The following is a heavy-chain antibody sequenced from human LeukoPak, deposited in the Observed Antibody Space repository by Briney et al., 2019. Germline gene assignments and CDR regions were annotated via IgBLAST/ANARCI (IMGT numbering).Heavy chain of an antibody. CDR1: GFTFSSYA. CDR3: AREYGIAAAGSDY. Sequence: QPGRSLRLSCAASGFTFSSYAMHWVRQAPGRGLEWVAVISYDGSNKYYADSAKGRFTISRDNSKNTLYLQMNSLRAEDTAVYYCAREYGIAAAGSDYWGQGTLVTVSS. J-gene: IGHJ4*02. V-gene: IGHV3-30-3*01. CDR2: ISYDGSNK. D-gene: IGHD6-13*01.